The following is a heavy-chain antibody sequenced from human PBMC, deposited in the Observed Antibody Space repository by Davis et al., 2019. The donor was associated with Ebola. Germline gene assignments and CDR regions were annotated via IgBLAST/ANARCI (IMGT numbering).Heavy chain of an antibody. CDR3: TGTLYDSSGIHDY. D-gene: IGHD3-22*01. Sequence: GESLKISCAASGFTFSGSAMHWVRQASGKGLEWVGRLRSKANSYATAYAASVKGRFTISRDDSKNTAYLQMNSLKTEDTAVYYCTGTLYDSSGIHDYWGQGTLVTVSS. V-gene: IGHV3-73*01. CDR1: GFTFSGSA. CDR2: LRSKANSYAT. J-gene: IGHJ4*02.